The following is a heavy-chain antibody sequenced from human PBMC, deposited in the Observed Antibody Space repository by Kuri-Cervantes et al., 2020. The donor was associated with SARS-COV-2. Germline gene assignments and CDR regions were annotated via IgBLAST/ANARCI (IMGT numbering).Heavy chain of an antibody. Sequence: LSLTCAASGFTFSSYGMHWVRQAPGKGLEWVAFIRYAGSNKYYADSVKGRFTISRDNSKNTLYLQMNSLIAEDTAVYYCAKDQHGIVVVVAAIDYWGQGTLVTVSS. D-gene: IGHD2-15*01. CDR2: IRYAGSNK. J-gene: IGHJ4*02. CDR1: GFTFSSYG. CDR3: AKDQHGIVVVVAAIDY. V-gene: IGHV3-30*02.